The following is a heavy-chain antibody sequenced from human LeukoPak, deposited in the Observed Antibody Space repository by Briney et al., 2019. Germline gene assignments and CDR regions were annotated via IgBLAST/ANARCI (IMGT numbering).Heavy chain of an antibody. CDR2: IYTSGST. CDR3: ARIYGSGVDP. J-gene: IGHJ5*02. D-gene: IGHD3-10*01. V-gene: IGHV4-61*02. CDR1: GGSISSGSYY. Sequence: SETLSLTCTVSGGSISSGSYYWSWIRQPAGKGLEWIGRIYTSGSTNYNPSLKSRVTISLDTSKNQFSLKLSSVTAADTAVYYCARIYGSGVDPWGQGTLVTVSS.